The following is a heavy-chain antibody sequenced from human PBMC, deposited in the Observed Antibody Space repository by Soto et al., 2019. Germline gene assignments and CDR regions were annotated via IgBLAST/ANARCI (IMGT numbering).Heavy chain of an antibody. V-gene: IGHV1-18*01. CDR2: IGAYNGNT. J-gene: IGHJ4*01. CDR1: WYTLSHYA. D-gene: IGHD2-21*02. Sequence: ASVKGSCQASWYTLSHYAFSWVRQAPGQGLEWMGWIGAYNGNTNYPQKLQGRVTMTTDTSTSTAYMELRSLRSDDTAVYYCARGGHIAVVTDSFDSWG. CDR3: ARGGHIAVVTDSFDS.